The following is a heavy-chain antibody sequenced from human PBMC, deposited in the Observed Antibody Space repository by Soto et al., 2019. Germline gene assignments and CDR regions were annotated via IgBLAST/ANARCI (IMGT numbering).Heavy chain of an antibody. Sequence: PETLSITYSVSCYSVSSSDYFWAWIREPPGKGLEWIGRMFYSGLTYYKPSLKSRVTLSVDTSKNHFYLRLHSVTAADTAVYYCAPTTHSLSGPYGIHGWGQGTPVTVSS. CDR3: APTTHSLSGPYGIHG. J-gene: IGHJ6*01. CDR1: CYSVSSSDYF. V-gene: IGHV4-39*01. D-gene: IGHD2-15*01. CDR2: MFYSGLT.